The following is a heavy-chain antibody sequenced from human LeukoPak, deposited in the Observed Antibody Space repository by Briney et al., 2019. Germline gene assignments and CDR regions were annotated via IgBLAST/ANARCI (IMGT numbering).Heavy chain of an antibody. D-gene: IGHD2-8*01. CDR1: GFTFSSYA. CDR3: ARGGGDCTNGLCYTDY. CDR2: ISYDGTYK. V-gene: IGHV3-30*01. J-gene: IGHJ4*02. Sequence: GSLRLSCAASGFTFSSYAMHWVRQAPGKGLEWVAVISYDGTYKYYADSVKGRFTISRDNSKNTLYLQMNSLRGEDTAVYYCARGGGDCTNGLCYTDYWGQGTLVTVSS.